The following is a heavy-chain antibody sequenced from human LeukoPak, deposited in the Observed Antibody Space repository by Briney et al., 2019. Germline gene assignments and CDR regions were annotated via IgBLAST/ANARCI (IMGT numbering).Heavy chain of an antibody. CDR3: TREPPRHISGWLS. J-gene: IGHJ5*02. CDR1: GFTFSSYA. Sequence: GGSLRLSCAASGFTFSSYAMSWVRQAPGKGLEWVSAISGSGGSTYYADSVKGRFTISRDNSKNTLYLQMNSLRAEDTAVYFCTREPPRHISGWLSWGQGTLVTVSS. D-gene: IGHD6-19*01. V-gene: IGHV3-23*01. CDR2: ISGSGGST.